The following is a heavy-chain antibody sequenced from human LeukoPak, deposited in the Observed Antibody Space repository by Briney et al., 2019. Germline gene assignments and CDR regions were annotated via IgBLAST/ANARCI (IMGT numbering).Heavy chain of an antibody. Sequence: SETLSLTCTVSGYSISSGYYWGWIRQPPGKGLEWIGSIYHSGSTYYNPSLKSRVTISVDTSKNQFSLKLSSVTAADTAVYYCARDARFSSSWPFDYWGQGTLVTVSS. D-gene: IGHD6-13*01. J-gene: IGHJ4*02. CDR1: GYSISSGYY. CDR2: IYHSGST. V-gene: IGHV4-38-2*02. CDR3: ARDARFSSSWPFDY.